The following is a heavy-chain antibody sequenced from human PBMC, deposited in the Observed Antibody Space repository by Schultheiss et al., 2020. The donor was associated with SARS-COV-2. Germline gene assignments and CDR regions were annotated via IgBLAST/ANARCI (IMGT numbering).Heavy chain of an antibody. J-gene: IGHJ4*02. CDR1: GFTFSSYE. D-gene: IGHD3-10*01. CDR2: ISSSGSTI. V-gene: IGHV3-48*03. CDR3: ARELITMVQGDFDY. Sequence: GGSLRLSFAASGFTFSSYEMNWVRQAPGKGLEWVSYISSSGSTIYYADSVKGRFTISRDNAKNSLYLQMNSLRAEDTAVYYCARELITMVQGDFDYWGQGTLVTVSS.